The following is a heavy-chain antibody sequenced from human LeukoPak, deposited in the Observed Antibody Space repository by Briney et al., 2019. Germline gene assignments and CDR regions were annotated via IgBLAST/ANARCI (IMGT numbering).Heavy chain of an antibody. CDR1: GFTFSDYA. J-gene: IGHJ4*02. CDR2: ISSSGDYT. Sequence: GGSLRLSCSASGFTFSDYAMHWVRQAPGRGLQFVSAISSSGDYTSYSDSVKGRFTISRDNSKNTLHLQMSSLRPEDTAVYFCVKRGRTSDYAYDYWGQGSLSPSPQ. CDR3: VKRGRTSDYAYDY. D-gene: IGHD4-17*01. V-gene: IGHV3-64D*06.